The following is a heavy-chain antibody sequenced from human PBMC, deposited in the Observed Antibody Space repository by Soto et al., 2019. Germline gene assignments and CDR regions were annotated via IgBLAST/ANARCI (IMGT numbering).Heavy chain of an antibody. D-gene: IGHD3-22*01. CDR1: GFTFSSYW. J-gene: IGHJ3*02. CDR2: IKQDGSEK. CDR3: AREDRYDSSGYAGAFDI. Sequence: GGSLRLSCAASGFTFSSYWMSWVRQAPGKGLEWVANIKQDGSEKYYVDSVKGRFTISRDNAKNSLYLQMNSLRAEDTAVYYCAREDRYDSSGYAGAFDIWGQGTMVTVSS. V-gene: IGHV3-7*03.